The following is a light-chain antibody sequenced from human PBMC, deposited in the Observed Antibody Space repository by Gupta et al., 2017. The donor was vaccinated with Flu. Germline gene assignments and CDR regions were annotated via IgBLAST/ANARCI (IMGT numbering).Light chain of an antibody. CDR3: QQYDNWPPLT. CDR2: GAS. Sequence: ESVTLSCRASQSVSSNLAWYQQKPGQAPRLLIYGASTRATGIPARFSASGSGTEFTLTISSLQSEDFVLYYCQQYDNWPPLTFGGGTKVEIK. V-gene: IGKV3-15*01. J-gene: IGKJ4*01. CDR1: QSVSSN.